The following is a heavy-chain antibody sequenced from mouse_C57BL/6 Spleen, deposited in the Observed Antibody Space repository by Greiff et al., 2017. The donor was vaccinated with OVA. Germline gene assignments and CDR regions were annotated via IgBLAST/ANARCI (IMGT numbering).Heavy chain of an antibody. CDR1: GYTFTDYY. CDR3: AALGISIYYYGSTYD. CDR2: INPNNGGT. J-gene: IGHJ2*01. D-gene: IGHD1-1*01. V-gene: IGHV1-26*01. Sequence: EVQLQQSGPELVKPGASVKISCKASGYTFTDYYMNWVKQSHGKSLEWIGDINPNNGGTSYNQKFKGKATLTVDKSSSTAYMELRSLASEDSAGYYCAALGISIYYYGSTYDWGQGTTLTVSS.